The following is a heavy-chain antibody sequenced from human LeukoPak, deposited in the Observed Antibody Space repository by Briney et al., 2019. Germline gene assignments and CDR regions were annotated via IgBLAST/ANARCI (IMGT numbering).Heavy chain of an antibody. V-gene: IGHV3-53*01. CDR3: ATGWSLDY. Sequence: GGSLRLSCAASGFTVSSKYMSWVRQAPGKGLEWVSVIYSGGSGGSTYYGDSVKGRFAISRDNSKNTLFLQMNSLRAEDTAVYYRATGWSLDYWGQGTLVTVSS. J-gene: IGHJ4*02. D-gene: IGHD6-19*01. CDR1: GFTVSSKY. CDR2: IYSGGSGGST.